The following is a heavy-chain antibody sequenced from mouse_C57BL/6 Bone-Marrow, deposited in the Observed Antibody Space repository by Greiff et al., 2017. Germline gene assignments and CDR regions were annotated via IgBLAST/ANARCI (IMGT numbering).Heavy chain of an antibody. CDR3: AREGCDY. CDR1: GYAFSGSW. J-gene: IGHJ2*01. V-gene: IGHV1-82*01. CDR2: IYPGDGDT. Sequence: QVQLQQSGPELVQPGASVKISCKASGYAFSGSWMNWVQQRPGKGLEWIGRIYPGDGDTNYNGKFKGKATLTADKSSSTAYMQLSNLTSEDSAVXFCAREGCDYWGQGTTRTVSS.